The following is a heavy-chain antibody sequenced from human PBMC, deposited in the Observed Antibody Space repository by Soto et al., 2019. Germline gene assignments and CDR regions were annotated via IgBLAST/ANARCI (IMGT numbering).Heavy chain of an antibody. CDR2: INPNSGGT. CDR3: ARATYSGYDFGAFDI. V-gene: IGHV1-2*04. J-gene: IGHJ3*02. CDR1: GYTFTGYY. D-gene: IGHD5-12*01. Sequence: ASVKVSCKASGYTFTGYYMHWVRQAPGQGLEWMGWINPNSGGTNYAQKIQGWVTMTRDTSISTAYKELSRMRTEDTAVYYNARATYSGYDFGAFDIWGQGTMVTVSS.